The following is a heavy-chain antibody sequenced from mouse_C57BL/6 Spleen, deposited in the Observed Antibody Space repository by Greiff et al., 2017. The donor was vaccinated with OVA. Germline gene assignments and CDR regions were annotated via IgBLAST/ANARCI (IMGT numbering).Heavy chain of an antibody. CDR1: GFTFSSYG. Sequence: EVHLVESGGDLVKPGGSLKLSCAASGFTFSSYGMSWVRQTPDKRLEWVATISSGGSYTYYPDSVKGRFTISRVNAKNTLYLQMSSLKSEDTAMYYCARQGRYFDYWGQGTTLTVSS. CDR3: ARQGRYFDY. CDR2: ISSGGSYT. V-gene: IGHV5-6*01. J-gene: IGHJ2*01.